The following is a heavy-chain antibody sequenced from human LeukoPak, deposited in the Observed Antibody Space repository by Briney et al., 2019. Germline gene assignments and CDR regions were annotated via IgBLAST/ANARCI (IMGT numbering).Heavy chain of an antibody. J-gene: IGHJ6*02. Sequence: SETLSLTCSASGGSISGYYWTWVRQPPGKGLEWIGQIHYSGRADYNPSLKSRITMSVDTSRNQISLKLSSVTAADTAIYYCVRFGVNYDMDLWGQGTTVTVFS. CDR1: GGSISGYY. CDR3: VRFGVNYDMDL. V-gene: IGHV4-59*01. CDR2: IHYSGRA. D-gene: IGHD3-16*01.